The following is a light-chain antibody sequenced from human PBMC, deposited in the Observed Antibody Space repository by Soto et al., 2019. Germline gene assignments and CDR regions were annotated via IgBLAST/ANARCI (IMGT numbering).Light chain of an antibody. V-gene: IGKV3D-15*01. CDR1: QSVRRN. Sequence: EIVMTQSPATLSVSPGERATLSCRASQSVRRNLAWYQQRPGQPPRLLIYGTSTRATDIPARFSGSGSGTEFTLTISSLQSEDFAVYYCQQYNKWPPITFGQGTRLEI. CDR3: QQYNKWPPIT. CDR2: GTS. J-gene: IGKJ5*01.